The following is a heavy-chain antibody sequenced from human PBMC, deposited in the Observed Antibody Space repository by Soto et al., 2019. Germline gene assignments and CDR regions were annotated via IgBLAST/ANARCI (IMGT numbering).Heavy chain of an antibody. CDR2: IYYSGST. CDR3: ATGTSIAARPRYPGYYYGMDV. CDR1: GCSISSSSYY. D-gene: IGHD6-6*01. V-gene: IGHV4-39*01. Sequence: PXETLSLTCTVSGCSISSSSYYWGWIRQPPGKGLEWIGSIYYSGSTYYNPSLKSRVTISVDTSKNQFSLKLSSVTAADTAVYYCATGTSIAARPRYPGYYYGMDVWGQGTTVTVSS. J-gene: IGHJ6*02.